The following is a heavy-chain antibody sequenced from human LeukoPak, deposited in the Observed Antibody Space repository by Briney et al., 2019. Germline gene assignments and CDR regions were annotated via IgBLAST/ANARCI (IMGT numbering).Heavy chain of an antibody. J-gene: IGHJ4*02. CDR2: IWYDGSNK. CDR3: ARDSENSGYDFLGDY. D-gene: IGHD5-12*01. CDR1: GFTFSSYG. V-gene: IGHV3-33*01. Sequence: PGRSLRLPCAASGFTFSSYGMHWVRQAPGKGLEWVAVIWYDGSNKYYADSVKGRFTISRDNSKNTLYLQMNSLRAEDTAVYYRARDSENSGYDFLGDYWGQGTLVTVSS.